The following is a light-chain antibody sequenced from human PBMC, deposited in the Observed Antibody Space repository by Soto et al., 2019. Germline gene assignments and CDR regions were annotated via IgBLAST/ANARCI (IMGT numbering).Light chain of an antibody. Sequence: DIQMTQSPSTLSASVGDRVTMTCRASQSIRSWLAWYQQKPGKAPKLLIYDAFSLESGVPSRFSGRRSGTEFTLLISSLQPDDFGTYYCQEYESYSPLTFGGGTKVEIK. J-gene: IGKJ4*01. CDR3: QEYESYSPLT. CDR1: QSIRSW. CDR2: DAF. V-gene: IGKV1-5*01.